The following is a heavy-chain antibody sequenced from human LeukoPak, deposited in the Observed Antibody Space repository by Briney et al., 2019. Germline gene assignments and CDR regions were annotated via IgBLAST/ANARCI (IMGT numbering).Heavy chain of an antibody. CDR1: GGTFSSYA. CDR2: IIPIFGTA. V-gene: IGHV1-69*13. Sequence: ASVKVSCKASGGTFSSYAISWVRQAPGQGLEWMGGIIPIFGTANYAQKFQGRVTITADESTSTAYMELSSLRSEDTAVYYCARDVTMIVVVNKYNWFDPWGQGTLVTVSS. D-gene: IGHD3-22*01. J-gene: IGHJ5*02. CDR3: ARDVTMIVVVNKYNWFDP.